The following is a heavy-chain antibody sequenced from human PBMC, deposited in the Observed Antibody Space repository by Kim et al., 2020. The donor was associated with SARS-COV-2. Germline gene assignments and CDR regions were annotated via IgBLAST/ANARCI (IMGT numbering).Heavy chain of an antibody. J-gene: IGHJ4*02. CDR3: AKEGGDLVWLRSFCYYFDF. CDR1: GFTFSSYG. CDR2: IWYAGSNK. V-gene: IGHV3-33*06. D-gene: IGHD3-3*01. Sequence: GGSLRLSCAASGFTFSSYGMHWVRQAPGKGLEWVAVIWYAGSNKYYADSVKGRFTISRDNAKNTLYLQMNSLRAEDTAVYYCAKEGGDLVWLRSFCYYFDFWGEGTMVTVSS.